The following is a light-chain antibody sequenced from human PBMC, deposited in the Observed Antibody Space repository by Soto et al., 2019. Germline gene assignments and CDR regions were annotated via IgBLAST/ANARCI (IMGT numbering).Light chain of an antibody. Sequence: EFVLTQSPATLSLSPGERATLSCRASQSVSSYLAWYQQKPGQAPRLLIYDASSRPTDIPARFSGSGSGTDFTLTISSLEPEDFAVYYCQQRSDWITFGQGTRLEIK. J-gene: IGKJ5*01. CDR2: DAS. V-gene: IGKV3-11*01. CDR3: QQRSDWIT. CDR1: QSVSSY.